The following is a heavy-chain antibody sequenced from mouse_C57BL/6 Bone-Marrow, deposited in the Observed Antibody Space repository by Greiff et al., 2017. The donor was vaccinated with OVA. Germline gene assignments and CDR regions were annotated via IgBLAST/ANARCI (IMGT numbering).Heavy chain of an antibody. J-gene: IGHJ2*01. CDR1: GYTFTSYW. CDR3: ARRGGFDY. V-gene: IGHV1-64*01. Sequence: QVHVKQSGAELVKPGASVKLSCKASGYTFTSYWMHWVKQRPGQGLEWIGMIHPNSGSTNYNEKFKSKATLTVDKSSSTAYMQLSSLTSEDSAVYYCARRGGFDYWGQGTTLTVSS. CDR2: IHPNSGST.